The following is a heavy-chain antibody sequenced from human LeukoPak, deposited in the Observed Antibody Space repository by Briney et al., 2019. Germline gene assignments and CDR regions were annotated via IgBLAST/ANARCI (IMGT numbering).Heavy chain of an antibody. V-gene: IGHV4-4*09. D-gene: IGHD3-3*01. J-gene: IGHJ6*04. CDR1: GGSISSYY. CDR3: ARPSITIFGAVTPMDV. Sequence: SETLSLTCTVSGGSISSYYWSWIRQPPGKGLEWIGYIYTSGSTNYNPSLKSRVTISVDTSKNQFSLKLSSVTAADTAVYYCARPSITIFGAVTPMDVWGKGTTVTVSS. CDR2: IYTSGST.